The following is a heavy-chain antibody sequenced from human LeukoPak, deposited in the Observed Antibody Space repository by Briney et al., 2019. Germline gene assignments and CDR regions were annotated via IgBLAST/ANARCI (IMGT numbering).Heavy chain of an antibody. Sequence: GGSLRLSCAASGFTFSSSAMSWVRQAPGKGLEWVSNVSGSGRGENTYYADSVKGRFTISRDNSKNTLYLQMNSLRAEDTAVYYCAKDTYYYDSSGYFNDAFDIWGQGTMVTVSS. J-gene: IGHJ3*02. CDR3: AKDTYYYDSSGYFNDAFDI. CDR1: GFTFSSSA. D-gene: IGHD3-22*01. CDR2: VSGSGRGENT. V-gene: IGHV3-23*01.